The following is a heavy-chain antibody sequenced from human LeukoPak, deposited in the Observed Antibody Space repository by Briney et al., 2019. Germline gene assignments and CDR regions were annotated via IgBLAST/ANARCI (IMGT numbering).Heavy chain of an antibody. CDR3: ARGRVATPNWFDP. CDR1: GYPFTSYD. J-gene: IGHJ5*02. D-gene: IGHD2-15*01. CDR2: MNPNTANT. Sequence: GSVKVSCKASGYPFTSYDINWVRQATGQGLEWVGWMNPNTANTAYAQKFQGRVTMTRDASISTAYMELSSLRSEDTAVYYCARGRVATPNWFDPWGQGTLVTVSS. V-gene: IGHV1-8*01.